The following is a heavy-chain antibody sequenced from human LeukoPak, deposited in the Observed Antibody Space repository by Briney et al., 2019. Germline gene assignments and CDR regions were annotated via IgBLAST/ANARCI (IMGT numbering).Heavy chain of an antibody. CDR1: GFTFSDYW. D-gene: IGHD3-10*01. CDR3: ACITMVRGVII. CDR2: INTDGTST. J-gene: IGHJ4*02. V-gene: IGHV3-74*01. Sequence: GGSLRLSCAASGFTFSDYWIHWVRQAPGKGLVWVSRINTDGTSTTYADSVRGRFTISRDNAKNTLYLQMNSLRAEDTAVYYCACITMVRGVIIWGQGTLVTVSS.